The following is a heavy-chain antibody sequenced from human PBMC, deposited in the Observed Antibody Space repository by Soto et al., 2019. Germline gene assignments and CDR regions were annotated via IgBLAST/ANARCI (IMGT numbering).Heavy chain of an antibody. CDR3: ARHTPAISISDH. CDR2: IYYSGST. CDR1: GGSISSGGYY. J-gene: IGHJ4*02. V-gene: IGHV4-31*03. Sequence: SETLSLTCTVSGGSISSGGYYWSWIRQHPGKGLEWIGYIYYSGSTYYNPSLKSRVTISVDTSKNQFSLYLNSVTAADTAVYYCARHTPAISISDHWGQGTLVTVSS. D-gene: IGHD2-15*01.